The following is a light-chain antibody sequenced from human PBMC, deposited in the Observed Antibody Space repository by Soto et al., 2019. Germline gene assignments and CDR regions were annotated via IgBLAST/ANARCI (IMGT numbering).Light chain of an antibody. CDR2: KFS. J-gene: IGKJ4*01. V-gene: IGKV2-30*01. CDR1: QSPVYSDGNTY. CDR3: APT. Sequence: DVVMTQSPLSLPVTLGQPASISCRSSQSPVYSDGNTYLNWFQQRPGQSPRRQIYKFSNRDSGVPNRFSGSGSGTDFTLKISRVEAVMHARSTLAPTFGGGTKVEIK.